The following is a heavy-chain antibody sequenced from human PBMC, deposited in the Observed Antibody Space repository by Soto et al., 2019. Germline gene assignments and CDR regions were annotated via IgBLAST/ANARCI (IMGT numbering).Heavy chain of an antibody. Sequence: QPGGSLRLSCAASGFTFSSYGMHWVRQAPGKGLEWVAVIWYDGSNKYYADSVKGRFTISRDNSKNTLYLQMNSLRAEDTAVYYCARDWDSHYDFWSGSYQEYYYGMDVWGQGTTVTVSS. CDR3: ARDWDSHYDFWSGSYQEYYYGMDV. J-gene: IGHJ6*02. CDR2: IWYDGSNK. CDR1: GFTFSSYG. D-gene: IGHD3-3*01. V-gene: IGHV3-33*01.